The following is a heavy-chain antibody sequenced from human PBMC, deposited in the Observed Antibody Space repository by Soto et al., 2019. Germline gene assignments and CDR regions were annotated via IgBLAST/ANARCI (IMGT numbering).Heavy chain of an antibody. V-gene: IGHV4-34*01. CDR2: INDRGSI. CDR1: GGSFSGYY. CDR3: ARESHDILTGPPWVWYFDL. D-gene: IGHD3-9*01. Sequence: QVQLQQWSAGPLRPLETLSLTCGVSGGSFSGYYWAWIRQSPGKGLEWIGEINDRGSINYNPSLKSRVSISVDTSKNHYSLNLRSVTAADTVVYYCARESHDILTGPPWVWYFDLWGRGTLVTVSS. J-gene: IGHJ2*01.